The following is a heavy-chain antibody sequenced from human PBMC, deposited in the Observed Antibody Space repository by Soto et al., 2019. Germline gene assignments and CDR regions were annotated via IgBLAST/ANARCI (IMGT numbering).Heavy chain of an antibody. CDR2: INPSGGAT. CDR1: GYIFTSYY. Sequence: ASVKVSCKASGYIFTSYYIHWVRQAPGQGLEWMGIINPSGGATTSAQKFQGRVTMTRDTSTSTVYMQLSSLKYEDTAVYYCARDRGNVVWDIVTECDHFYCRGQGSLVTVSS. V-gene: IGHV1-46*01. D-gene: IGHD1-26*01. J-gene: IGHJ4*01. CDR3: ARDRGNVVWDIVTECDHFYC.